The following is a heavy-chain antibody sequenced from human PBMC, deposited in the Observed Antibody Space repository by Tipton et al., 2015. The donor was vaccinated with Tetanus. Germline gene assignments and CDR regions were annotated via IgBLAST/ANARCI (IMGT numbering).Heavy chain of an antibody. J-gene: IGHJ4*02. Sequence: TLSLTCSVSGGSISSGGYYWSWIRQHPGKGLEWIGYVFYSGSTNYNPSLKSRVTISVDTSKNQFSLELSSVTAADTAVYYCARHSSLKALNYWGQGTLVTASS. CDR2: VFYSGST. CDR3: ARHSSLKALNY. V-gene: IGHV4-31*03. CDR1: GGSISSGGYY. D-gene: IGHD3-9*01.